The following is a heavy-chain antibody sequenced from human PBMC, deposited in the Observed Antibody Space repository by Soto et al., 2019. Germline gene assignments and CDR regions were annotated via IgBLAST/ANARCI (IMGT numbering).Heavy chain of an antibody. V-gene: IGHV4-30-4*08. D-gene: IGHD5-18*01. Sequence: PSETLSLSCSVSGAIVTSGENYWSWVRQPPGKGMEWLGYIYDSGVTSYTPALKSRVTLSLDRPNNQVSLKLRSVTAADTAVYFCVRDLAHGYTGNVRGQGTLVTVSS. J-gene: IGHJ3*01. CDR1: GAIVTSGENY. CDR3: VRDLAHGYTGNV. CDR2: IYDSGVT.